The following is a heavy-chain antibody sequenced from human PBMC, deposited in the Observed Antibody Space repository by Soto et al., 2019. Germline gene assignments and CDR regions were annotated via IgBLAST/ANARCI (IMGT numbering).Heavy chain of an antibody. D-gene: IGHD3-22*01. CDR3: ARHSDRRYGSRGFYWGV. CDR1: GYSFTNYW. Sequence: PGESLKISCKGSGYSFTNYWLGWVRQMPGKGLEWMGIIYPGDSDTRYSPPFQGQVTISADKSISTAYLQWSSLKASDTAMYFCARHSDRRYGSRGFYWGVGGQGTMVTV. V-gene: IGHV5-51*01. J-gene: IGHJ3*01. CDR2: IYPGDSDT.